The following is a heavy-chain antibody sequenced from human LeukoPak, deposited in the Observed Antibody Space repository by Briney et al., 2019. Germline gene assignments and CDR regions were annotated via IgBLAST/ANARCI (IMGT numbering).Heavy chain of an antibody. J-gene: IGHJ4*02. CDR1: GFTFSSYS. CDR2: INSDGSST. D-gene: IGHD3-22*01. V-gene: IGHV3-74*01. CDR3: ARDQPSYDSSGYLNDY. Sequence: GGSLRLSCAASGFTFSSYSMNWVRQAPGKGLVWVSRINSDGSSTSYADSVKGRFTISRDNAKNSLYLQMNSLRAEDTALYYCARDQPSYDSSGYLNDYWGQGTLVTASS.